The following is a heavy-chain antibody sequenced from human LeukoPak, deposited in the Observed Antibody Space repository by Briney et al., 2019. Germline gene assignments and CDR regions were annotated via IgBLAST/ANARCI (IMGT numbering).Heavy chain of an antibody. CDR2: ISAYNGNT. CDR3: ARDPTQALSCSSTSCYNWFDP. V-gene: IGHV1-18*01. D-gene: IGHD2-2*01. J-gene: IGHJ5*02. CDR1: GYTFTSYG. Sequence: GASVKVSCKASGYTFTSYGISWVRQAPGQGLEWMGWISAYNGNTNYSQKLQGRVTMTTDTSTSTAYMELRSLRSVDTAVYYCARDPTQALSCSSTSCYNWFDPWGQGTLVTVSS.